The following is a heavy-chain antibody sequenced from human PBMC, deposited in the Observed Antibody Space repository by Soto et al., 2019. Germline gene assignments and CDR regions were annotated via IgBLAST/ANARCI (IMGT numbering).Heavy chain of an antibody. V-gene: IGHV3-30*03. CDR1: GFTFSSYG. J-gene: IGHJ4*02. CDR3: ARGFLGSRTMIVVAAAGY. Sequence: QVQLVESGGGVVQPGRSLRLSCAASGFTFSSYGMHWVRQAPGKGLEWVAVISYDGSNKYYADSVKGRFTISRDNSKNTLYLQMNSLRAEDTAVYYCARGFLGSRTMIVVAAAGYWGQGTLVTVSS. D-gene: IGHD3-22*01. CDR2: ISYDGSNK.